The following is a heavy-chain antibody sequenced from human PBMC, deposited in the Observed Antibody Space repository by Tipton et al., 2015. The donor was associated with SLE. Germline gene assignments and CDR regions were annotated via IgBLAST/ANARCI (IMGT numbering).Heavy chain of an antibody. Sequence: TLSLTCTVSGGSISSSTYYWGWIRQPPGKGLEGIGSIYYSGSTNYNPSLKSRITISLDTSKNQFSLKLSSVTAADTAVYYCAREGDAFDIWGQGTMVTVSS. J-gene: IGHJ3*02. CDR1: GGSISSSTYY. V-gene: IGHV4-39*07. CDR3: AREGDAFDI. CDR2: IYYSGST.